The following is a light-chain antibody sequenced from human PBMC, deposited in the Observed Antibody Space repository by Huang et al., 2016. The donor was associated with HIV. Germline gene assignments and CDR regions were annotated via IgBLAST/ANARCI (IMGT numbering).Light chain of an antibody. Sequence: EIVLTPSPATLSLSAGERATLSCRASQSVSSYLAWYQHKPGQAPRLLIYDASNRAAGIPARFSGSGSGTDFTLTISSLEPEDFAVYYCQQRSTWPGTFGQGTKVEIK. V-gene: IGKV3-11*01. J-gene: IGKJ1*01. CDR1: QSVSSY. CDR3: QQRSTWPGT. CDR2: DAS.